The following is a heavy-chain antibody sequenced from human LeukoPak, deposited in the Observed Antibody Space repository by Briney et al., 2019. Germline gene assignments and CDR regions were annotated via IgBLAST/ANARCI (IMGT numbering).Heavy chain of an antibody. J-gene: IGHJ4*02. Sequence: RASVKVSCKASGYTFTGYYMHWVRQAPGQGLEWMGRINPNSGDTNYAQKFQGRVTMTRDTSISTAYVELSRLRSDDTAVYYCARDYCSSTSCLFDYWGQGTLVTVSS. CDR3: ARDYCSSTSCLFDY. D-gene: IGHD2-2*01. V-gene: IGHV1-2*06. CDR2: INPNSGDT. CDR1: GYTFTGYY.